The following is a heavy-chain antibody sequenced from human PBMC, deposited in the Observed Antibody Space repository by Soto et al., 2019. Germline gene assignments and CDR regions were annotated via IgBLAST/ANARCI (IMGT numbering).Heavy chain of an antibody. V-gene: IGHV3-48*02. CDR1: GFTFSNYA. CDR3: VRDDRWAFDF. D-gene: IGHD3-22*01. J-gene: IGHJ3*01. CDR2: ISIGSGSI. Sequence: EVQLVVSGGGLVQPGGSLRVSCAASGFTFSNYAFNWIRQAPGKGLEWVSYISIGSGSIFYADSVKGRFTISRDDAKNSLYLQMNTLRDEDTAVYYCVRDDRWAFDFWGQGTMVTVSS.